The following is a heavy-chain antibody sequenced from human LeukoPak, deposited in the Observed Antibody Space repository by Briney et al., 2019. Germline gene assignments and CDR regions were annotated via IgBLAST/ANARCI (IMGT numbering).Heavy chain of an antibody. J-gene: IGHJ4*02. CDR2: IYYSGST. V-gene: IGHV4-59*08. CDR1: GGSLSSYF. CDR3: ARIDRAVAGTIDY. Sequence: SETLSLTCTVSGGSLSSYFWSWIPQPPGTGLEWIGYIYYSGSTNYNPSLKSRVTMSVDTSKNQFSLQLSSVTAADTAVYYCARIDRAVAGTIDYWGQGTLVTVSS. D-gene: IGHD6-19*01.